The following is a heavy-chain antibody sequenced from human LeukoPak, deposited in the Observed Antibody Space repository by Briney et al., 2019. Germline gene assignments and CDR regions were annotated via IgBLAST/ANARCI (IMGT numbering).Heavy chain of an antibody. CDR1: GYTFTSYD. Sequence: ASVKVSFKASGYTFTSYDINWVRQATGQGLEWMGWMNPNSGNTGYAQKFQGRVTMTRNTSISTAYMELSSLRSEDTAVYYCARAGGTTIFGVVISVYYFDYWGQGTLVTVSS. V-gene: IGHV1-8*01. D-gene: IGHD3-3*01. CDR3: ARAGGTTIFGVVISVYYFDY. CDR2: MNPNSGNT. J-gene: IGHJ4*02.